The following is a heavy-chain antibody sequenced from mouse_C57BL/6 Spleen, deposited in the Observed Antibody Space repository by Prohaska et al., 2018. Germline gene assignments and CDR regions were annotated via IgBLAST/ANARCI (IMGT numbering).Heavy chain of an antibody. CDR3: ARVVSSWLLNY. J-gene: IGHJ2*01. D-gene: IGHD2-3*01. Sequence: EYMGCKASGYTFTSYWMHWVKQRPGQGLEWIGEIDPSDSYTNYNQKFKGKATLTVDKSSSTAYMQLSSLTSEDSAVYYCARVVSSWLLNYWGQGTTLTFSA. CDR1: GYTFTSYW. CDR2: IDPSDSYT. V-gene: IGHV1-69*02.